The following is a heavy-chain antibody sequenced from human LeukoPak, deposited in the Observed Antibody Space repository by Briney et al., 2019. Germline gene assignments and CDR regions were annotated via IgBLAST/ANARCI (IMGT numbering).Heavy chain of an antibody. V-gene: IGHV1-18*04. D-gene: IGHD1-26*01. J-gene: IGHJ4*02. CDR2: ISPYNGDT. CDR1: GHTFINYG. Sequence: GSVKVSCKASGHTFINYGISWVRQAPGQGLEWMGWISPYNGDTDYAQKVQGRVTMTTDTSTSTAYMELRSLTSDDTAVYYCARGSGSYYYFDYWGQGSLVTVSS. CDR3: ARGSGSYYYFDY.